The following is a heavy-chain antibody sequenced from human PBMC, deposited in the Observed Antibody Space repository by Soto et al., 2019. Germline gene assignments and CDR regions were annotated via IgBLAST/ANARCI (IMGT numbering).Heavy chain of an antibody. CDR3: ARVLGSSSWYHWFDP. V-gene: IGHV1-2*02. CDR2: INPNSGGT. Sequence: ASVKVSCKASGYTFTGYYMHWVRQAPGQGLEWMGWINPNSGGTNYAQKFQGRATMTRDTSISTAYMELSRLRSDDTAVYYCARVLGSSSWYHWFDPWGQGTLVTVSS. CDR1: GYTFTGYY. J-gene: IGHJ5*02. D-gene: IGHD6-13*01.